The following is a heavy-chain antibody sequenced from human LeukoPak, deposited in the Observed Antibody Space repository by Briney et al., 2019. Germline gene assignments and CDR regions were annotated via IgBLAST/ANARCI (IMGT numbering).Heavy chain of an antibody. D-gene: IGHD2-2*01. CDR3: ARGYCSSTSCYVFAFDI. CDR1: GFTFSDYY. Sequence: PGGSLRLSCAASGFTFSDYYMSWIRQAPGKGLEWVSYISSSSSYTNYADSVKGRFTISRDNAKNSLYLQMNSLRAEDTAVYYCARGYCSSTSCYVFAFDIWGRGTMVTVSS. V-gene: IGHV3-11*06. J-gene: IGHJ3*02. CDR2: ISSSSSYT.